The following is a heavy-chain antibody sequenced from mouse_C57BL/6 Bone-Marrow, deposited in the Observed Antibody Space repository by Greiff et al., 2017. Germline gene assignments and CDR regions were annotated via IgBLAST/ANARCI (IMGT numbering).Heavy chain of an antibody. CDR1: GYTFTDYY. J-gene: IGHJ1*03. D-gene: IGHD2-4*01. CDR2: IFPGSGST. Sequence: VQLKESGPELVKPGASVKISCKASGYTFTDYYINWVKQRPGQGLEWIGWIFPGSGSTYYNEKFKGKATLTVDKSSSTAYMLLSSLTSEDSAVYFCARIYYDYRLPHWYFDVWGTGTTVTVSS. CDR3: ARIYYDYRLPHWYFDV. V-gene: IGHV1-75*01.